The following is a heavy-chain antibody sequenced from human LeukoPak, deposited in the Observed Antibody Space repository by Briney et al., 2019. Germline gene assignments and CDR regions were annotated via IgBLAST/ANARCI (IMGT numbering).Heavy chain of an antibody. CDR3: AKDATNYYGSGSDNWFDP. V-gene: IGHV3-9*01. CDR2: ISWNSRSI. J-gene: IGHJ5*02. D-gene: IGHD3-10*01. CDR1: GFTFDDYA. Sequence: PGGSLRLSCAASGFTFDDYAMHWVRQAPGKGLEWVSGISWNSRSIGYADSVKGRFTISRDNAKNSLYLQMNSLRAEDTALYYCAKDATNYYGSGSDNWFDPWGQGTLVTVSS.